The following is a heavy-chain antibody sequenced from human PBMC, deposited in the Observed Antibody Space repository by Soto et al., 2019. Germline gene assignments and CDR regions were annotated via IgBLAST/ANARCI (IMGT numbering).Heavy chain of an antibody. CDR3: TTDGDCGGDCPIDY. V-gene: IGHV3-15*01. CDR2: IKSKTDGGTT. J-gene: IGHJ4*02. D-gene: IGHD2-21*02. Sequence: GGSLRLACAASGFTFSNAWMSWVRQAPGKGLEWVGRIKSKTDGGTTDYAAPVKGRFTISRDDSKNTLYLQMNSLKTEDTAVYYCTTDGDCGGDCPIDYWGQGTLVTVSS. CDR1: GFTFSNAW.